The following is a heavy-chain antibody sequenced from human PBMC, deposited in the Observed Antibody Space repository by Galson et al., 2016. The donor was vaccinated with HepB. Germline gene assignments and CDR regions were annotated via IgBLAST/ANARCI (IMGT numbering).Heavy chain of an antibody. CDR3: ARYGDEAGWNFHQ. V-gene: IGHV3-7*03. Sequence: LRLSCAASGLTFSRFWMNWVRQAPGKGLEWVASIKEDGSKSFYADSVKGRFTISRDNVENSLSLQMNSLRAEDTAVYYCARYGDEAGWNFHQWGQGTLVTVSS. CDR2: IKEDGSKS. D-gene: IGHD6-19*01. CDR1: GLTFSRFW. J-gene: IGHJ1*01.